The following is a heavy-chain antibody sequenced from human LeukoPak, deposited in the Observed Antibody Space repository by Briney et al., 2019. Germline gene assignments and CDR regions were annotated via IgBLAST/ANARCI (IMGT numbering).Heavy chain of an antibody. V-gene: IGHV3-30*02. Sequence: SGGSLRLSCAASGFTFSSYGMHWVRQAPGKGLEWVAFIRYDGSNKYYADSVKGRFTISRDNSKNTLYLQMNSLRAEDTAVYYCAKESIAVAKLPVYWGQGTLVTVSS. D-gene: IGHD6-19*01. CDR2: IRYDGSNK. J-gene: IGHJ4*02. CDR3: AKESIAVAKLPVY. CDR1: GFTFSSYG.